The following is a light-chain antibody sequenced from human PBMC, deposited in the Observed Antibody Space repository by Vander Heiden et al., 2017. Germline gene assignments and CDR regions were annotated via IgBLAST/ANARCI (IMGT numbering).Light chain of an antibody. CDR1: QSVLSSSNNKNY. CDR3: QKYYNSTRT. CDR2: WAS. Sequence: DIVITHSPASLAVSLAERATINCKSSQSVLSSSNNKNYLTWFQQKPGQPPKLLIYWASTRESGVPDRFSGSGYGTDFTLTNSSRQAEDVAVYDGQKYYNSTRTFGQGTKVEIK. V-gene: IGKV4-1*01. J-gene: IGKJ1*01.